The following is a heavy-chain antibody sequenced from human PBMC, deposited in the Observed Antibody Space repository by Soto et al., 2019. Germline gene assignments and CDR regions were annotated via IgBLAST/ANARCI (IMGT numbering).Heavy chain of an antibody. CDR1: GGSLSSSSYY. CDR3: ANPTLLSIAARPYYFDY. V-gene: IGHV4-39*01. CDR2: IYYSGST. D-gene: IGHD6-6*01. J-gene: IGHJ4*02. Sequence: TLSLTCTVSGGSLSSSSYYWGWIRQPPGKGLEWIGSIYYSGSTYYNPSLKSRVTISVDTSKNQFSLKLSSVTAADTAVYYCANPTLLSIAARPYYFDYWGQGTLVTVSS.